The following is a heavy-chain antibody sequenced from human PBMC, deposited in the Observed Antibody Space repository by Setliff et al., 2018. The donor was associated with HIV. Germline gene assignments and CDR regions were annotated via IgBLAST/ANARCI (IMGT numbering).Heavy chain of an antibody. V-gene: IGHV3-23*01. CDR2: MSRNT. D-gene: IGHD4-17*01. J-gene: IGHJ4*02. Sequence: GGSLRLSCQASGFTFTSHAMTWVRQAPGKGLEWVSSMSRNTYYADSVKGRFTISRDNAENILYLQMNSLRAEDTAVYYCARVIDHGARWFFDYWGQGTPVT. CDR1: GFTFTSHA. CDR3: ARVIDHGARWFFDY.